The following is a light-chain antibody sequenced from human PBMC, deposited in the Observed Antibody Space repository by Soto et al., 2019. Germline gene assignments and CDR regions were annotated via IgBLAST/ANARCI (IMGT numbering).Light chain of an antibody. V-gene: IGLV2-8*01. Sequence: QSALTQPPSASGSPGQSVTVSCTGTSGDVGAYDSVSWYQQHPGKAPKLIIYEVIKRPSGVPDRFSGSKSGNTASLTVSDLQADDEADYYCSSYAGSNNLIFGGGTKVTVL. CDR3: SSYAGSNNLI. CDR1: SGDVGAYDS. CDR2: EVI. J-gene: IGLJ2*01.